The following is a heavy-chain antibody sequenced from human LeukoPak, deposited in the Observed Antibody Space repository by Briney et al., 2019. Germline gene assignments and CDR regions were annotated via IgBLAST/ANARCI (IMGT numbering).Heavy chain of an antibody. Sequence: GASVKVSCKASGYTFTSYDINWVRQATGQGLEWMGWMNPNSGNTGYAQKFQGRVTMTRNTSISTAYMELSSLRPEDTAVYYCARVLAYYDFWSGYLDYWGQGTLVTVSS. V-gene: IGHV1-8*01. J-gene: IGHJ4*02. CDR2: MNPNSGNT. CDR3: ARVLAYYDFWSGYLDY. CDR1: GYTFTSYD. D-gene: IGHD3-3*01.